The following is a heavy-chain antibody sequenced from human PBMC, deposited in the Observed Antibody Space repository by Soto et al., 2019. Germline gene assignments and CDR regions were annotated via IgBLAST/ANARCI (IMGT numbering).Heavy chain of an antibody. D-gene: IGHD6-13*01. CDR2: INSDGSST. CDR1: GFTFSSYW. CDR3: ARDQGVAAARHYYYYYGMDV. V-gene: IGHV3-74*01. J-gene: IGHJ6*02. Sequence: LRLSCAASGFTFSSYWMHWVRQAPGKGLVWVSRINSDGSSTSYADSVKGRFTISRDNAKNTLYLQMNSLRAEDTAVYYCARDQGVAAARHYYYYYGMDVWGQGTTVTVSS.